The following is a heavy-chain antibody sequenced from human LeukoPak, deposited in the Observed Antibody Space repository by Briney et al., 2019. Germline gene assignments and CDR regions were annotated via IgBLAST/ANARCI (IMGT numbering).Heavy chain of an antibody. CDR2: ISSSSSTI. CDR1: GFTFSSYS. D-gene: IGHD6-19*01. J-gene: IGHJ4*02. V-gene: IGHV3-48*01. CDR3: ARVIRIQQWLVPQHSDY. Sequence: GGSLRLSCAASGFTFSSYSMNWVRQAPGKGLEWVSYISSSSSTIYYADSVKGRFTISRDNAKNSLYLQMNSLRAEDTAVHYCARVIRIQQWLVPQHSDYWGQGTLVTVSS.